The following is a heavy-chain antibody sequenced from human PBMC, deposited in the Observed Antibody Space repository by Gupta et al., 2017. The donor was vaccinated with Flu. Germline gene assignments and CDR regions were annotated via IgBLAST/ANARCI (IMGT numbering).Heavy chain of an antibody. Sequence: QLQLQESGPGLVTPSETLSLTCTVSGGSISSSSYYWCWIRQPPCKGLVWIGSLYYSGTNYYNPSLKSRDIIAVDTAKNQFSLKLIYVTAADTAVYYCARHPGPSTRIAVAGTEPDDYWGQGTLVTGSS. V-gene: IGHV4-39*01. D-gene: IGHD6-19*01. CDR2: LYYSGTN. J-gene: IGHJ4*02. CDR1: GGSISSSSYY. CDR3: ARHPGPSTRIAVAGTEPDDY.